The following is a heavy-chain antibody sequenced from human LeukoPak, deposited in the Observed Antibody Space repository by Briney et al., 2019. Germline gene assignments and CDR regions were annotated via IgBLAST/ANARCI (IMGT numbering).Heavy chain of an antibody. V-gene: IGHV3-21*01. J-gene: IGHJ4*02. CDR1: GFTFSTHS. CDR2: ISASSNFI. CDR3: ARPATGYCSSAGCHWDS. D-gene: IGHD2-2*01. Sequence: GGSLRLSSAASGFTFSTHSMYSVRQGPGKGLGWVSYISASSNFIHYAESVRGRFTISRDNAKNSLYLQMNSLGAQDTAVYYCARPATGYCSSAGCHWDSWGQGTLVTVSS.